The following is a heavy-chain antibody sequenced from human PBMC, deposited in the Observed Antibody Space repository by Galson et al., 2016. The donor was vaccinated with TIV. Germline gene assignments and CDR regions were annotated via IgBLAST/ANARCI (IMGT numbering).Heavy chain of an antibody. CDR2: MNPNSGKT. CDR1: GYTFTSYD. V-gene: IGHV1-8*01. Sequence: SVKVSCKASGYTFTSYDINWVRQATGQGLEWMGWMNPNSGKTDYAQKFQGRVTMPRNTSISTAYMELSSLRSEDTAVYYCARWGWLPIWGQGTLVTVSS. D-gene: IGHD3-16*01. J-gene: IGHJ4*02. CDR3: ARWGWLPI.